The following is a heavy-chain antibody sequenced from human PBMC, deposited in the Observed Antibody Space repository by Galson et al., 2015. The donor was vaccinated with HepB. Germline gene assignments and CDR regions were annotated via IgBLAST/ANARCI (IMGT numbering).Heavy chain of an antibody. V-gene: IGHV3-30*18. CDR2: ISYDGSNK. CDR1: GFTFSSYS. CDR3: AKDSGLVVVVSGDFDY. Sequence: SLRLSCAASGFTFSSYSMHWVRQAPGKGLEWVAVISYDGSNKYYADSVKGRFTISRDNSKNTLYLQMNSLRAEDTAVYYCAKDSGLVVVVSGDFDYWGQGTLVTVSS. D-gene: IGHD2-15*01. J-gene: IGHJ4*02.